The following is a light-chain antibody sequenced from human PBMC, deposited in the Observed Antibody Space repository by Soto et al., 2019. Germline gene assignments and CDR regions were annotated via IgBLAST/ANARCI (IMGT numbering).Light chain of an antibody. J-gene: IGKJ4*01. CDR3: QKYTNVPA. V-gene: IGKV1-27*01. Sequence: FQMTQSPSSLSASVGDRVTITSRASQGISNYLAWYQQIPGKVPNLLISAASTLQSGVPSRFSGSGSGTDFTLTISSLQPEDVATYYCQKYTNVPAFGGGTKVEIK. CDR2: AAS. CDR1: QGISNY.